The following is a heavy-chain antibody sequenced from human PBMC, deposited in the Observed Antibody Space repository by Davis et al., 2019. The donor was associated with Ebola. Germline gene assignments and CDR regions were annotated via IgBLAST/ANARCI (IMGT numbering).Heavy chain of an antibody. CDR2: ISYDGSSK. CDR1: GFTFSRFA. V-gene: IGHV3-30-3*01. CDR3: AKDDLDY. J-gene: IGHJ4*02. Sequence: GESLKISCAASGFTFSRFAMHWVRQAPGKGLDWVAVISYDGSSKYYADSVKGRFTISRDSSKSTLYLQMNSLRAEDTAVYYCAKDDLDYWGQGTLVTVS.